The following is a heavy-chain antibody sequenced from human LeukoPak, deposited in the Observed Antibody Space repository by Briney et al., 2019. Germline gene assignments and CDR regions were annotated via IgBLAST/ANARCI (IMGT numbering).Heavy chain of an antibody. CDR1: GFTFSDYY. Sequence: GGSLRLSCAASGFTFSDYYMSWIRQAPGKGLEWISYSNTDGTISYADSVKGRFTISRDNAENSLYLQMNSLRDEDTAVYFCVRDRDYAFDFWGQGTMVTVSS. V-gene: IGHV3-11*04. CDR2: SNTDGTI. CDR3: VRDRDYAFDF. J-gene: IGHJ3*01.